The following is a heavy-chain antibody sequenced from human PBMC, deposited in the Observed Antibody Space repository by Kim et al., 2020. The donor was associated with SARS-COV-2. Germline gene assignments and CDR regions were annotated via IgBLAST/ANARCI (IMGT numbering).Heavy chain of an antibody. V-gene: IGHV4-39*01. D-gene: IGHD4-17*01. CDR1: GGSVTNTNFH. CDR2: IVYGGAT. CDR3: ARLPPPHYGDYQS. J-gene: IGHJ5*02. Sequence: SETLSLTCTVSGGSVTNTNFHWGWIRLPPGRGLESIGSIVYGGATYYNPSLKDRVTISVDTSKNQFSLQLSSVTAADTAVYYCARLPPPHYGDYQSWGQGTLVTVSS.